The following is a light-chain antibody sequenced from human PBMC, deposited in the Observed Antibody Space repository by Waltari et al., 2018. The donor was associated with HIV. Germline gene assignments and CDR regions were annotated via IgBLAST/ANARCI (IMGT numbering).Light chain of an antibody. CDR3: QSYDNSLSAWV. J-gene: IGLJ3*02. Sequence: QSVLTQPPSVSGAPGQRVTISCTGSSSNIGAGYDVHWYQQLPGTTPKLLVYGNSNRPSGVPDRLSGSKSATSASLAITGLQAEDEADYYCQSYDNSLSAWVFGGGTKLTVL. V-gene: IGLV1-40*01. CDR1: SSNIGAGYD. CDR2: GNS.